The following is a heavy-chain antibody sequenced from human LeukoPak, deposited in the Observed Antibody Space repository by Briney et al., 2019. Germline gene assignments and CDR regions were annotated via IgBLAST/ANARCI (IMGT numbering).Heavy chain of an antibody. CDR3: VKVDA. D-gene: IGHD2-8*01. J-gene: IGHJ4*02. V-gene: IGHV3-23*01. CDR2: ISGSGGST. Sequence: PGGTLRLSCAASGFSFSSYGMSWVRQAPGKGLEWVSGISGSGGSTYYADSVKGRFTISRDNSKNTLYLQMDSLSAEDTAVYYCVKVDAWGQGTLVTVSS. CDR1: GFSFSSYG.